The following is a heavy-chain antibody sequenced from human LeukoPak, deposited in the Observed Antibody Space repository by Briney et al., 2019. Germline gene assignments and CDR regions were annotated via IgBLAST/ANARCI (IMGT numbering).Heavy chain of an antibody. Sequence: PSETLSLTCAVYGGSFSGYYWSWIRQPPGKGLEWIGEINHSGSTNYNPSLKSRVTISVDTSKNQFSLKLSSVTAADTAVYYCARLGDYDADYYFDYWGQGTLVTVSS. CDR2: INHSGST. J-gene: IGHJ4*02. CDR1: GGSFSGYY. V-gene: IGHV4-34*01. D-gene: IGHD4-17*01. CDR3: ARLGDYDADYYFDY.